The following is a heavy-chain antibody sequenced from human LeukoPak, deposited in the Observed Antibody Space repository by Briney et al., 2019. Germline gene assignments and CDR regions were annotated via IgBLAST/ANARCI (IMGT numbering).Heavy chain of an antibody. CDR3: AAVNPQYCSSTSCSFNWFDP. CDR1: GYTLTELS. CDR2: FDPEDGET. V-gene: IGHV1-24*01. Sequence: GASVKVSCKVSGYTLTELSMHWLRQAPGKGLEWMGGFDPEDGETIYAQKFQGRVTMTEDTSTDTAYMELSSLRSEDTAVYYCAAVNPQYCSSTSCSFNWFDPWGQGTLVTVSS. D-gene: IGHD2-2*01. J-gene: IGHJ5*02.